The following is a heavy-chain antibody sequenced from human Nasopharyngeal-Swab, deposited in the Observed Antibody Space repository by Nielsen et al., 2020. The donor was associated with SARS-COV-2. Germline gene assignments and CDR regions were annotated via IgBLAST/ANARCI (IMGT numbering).Heavy chain of an antibody. CDR2: IWYDGSNK. J-gene: IGHJ4*02. D-gene: IGHD6-6*01. Sequence: WIRQPPGKGLEWVAVIWYDGSNKYYADSVKGRFTISRDNSKNTLYLQMNSLRAEDTAVYYCASQRGYSSSSKGQGFDYWGQGTLVTVSS. V-gene: IGHV3-33*01. CDR3: ASQRGYSSSSKGQGFDY.